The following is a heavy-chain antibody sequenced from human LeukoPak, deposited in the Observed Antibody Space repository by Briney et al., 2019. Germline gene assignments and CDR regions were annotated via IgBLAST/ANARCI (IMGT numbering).Heavy chain of an antibody. CDR2: IKQDGSEK. D-gene: IGHD2-15*01. CDR1: EFTFSSYW. J-gene: IGHJ3*02. V-gene: IGHV3-7*01. CDR3: ARHRNGGSQDDAFDI. Sequence: GGSLRLSCAASEFTFSSYWMSWVRQAPGKGLEWVADIKQDGSEKYYVDSVKGRFTISRQNAKNSLFLQMNSLRAEDTAVYYCARHRNGGSQDDAFDIWGQGTMVTVSS.